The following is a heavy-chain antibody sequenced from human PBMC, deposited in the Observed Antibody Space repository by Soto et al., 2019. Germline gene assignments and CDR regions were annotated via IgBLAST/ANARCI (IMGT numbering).Heavy chain of an antibody. J-gene: IGHJ6*02. CDR1: GFTVSNNY. CDR3: AREIDSNYDGMDV. Sequence: GGSLRLSCAVSGFTVSNNYMSWVRQAPGKGLEWVARVWYDGSSKYYVDSVKGRFTISRDNSKETVYLQMNSLRAEDTGVYYCAREIDSNYDGMDVWGQGTTVTVSS. CDR2: VWYDGSSK. D-gene: IGHD4-4*01. V-gene: IGHV3-33*08.